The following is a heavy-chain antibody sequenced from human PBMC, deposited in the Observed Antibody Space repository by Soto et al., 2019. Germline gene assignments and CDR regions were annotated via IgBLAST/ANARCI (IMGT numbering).Heavy chain of an antibody. V-gene: IGHV1-69*01. J-gene: IGHJ6*02. CDR3: ARSQGSSTSLEIYYYYYYGMDV. D-gene: IGHD2-2*01. CDR1: GGTFSSYA. Sequence: QVQLVQSGAEVQTPGSSVKVSCKASGGTFSSYAISWVRQAPGQGLEWMGGIIPISGTANYAQKFQGRVTITADESTSTAYMELSSLRSEDTAVYYCARSQGSSTSLEIYYYYYYGMDVWGQGTTVTVSS. CDR2: IIPISGTA.